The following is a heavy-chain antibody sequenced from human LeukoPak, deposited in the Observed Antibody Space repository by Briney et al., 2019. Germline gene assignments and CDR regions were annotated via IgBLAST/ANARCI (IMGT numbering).Heavy chain of an antibody. CDR2: MSKSSSYI. CDR3: ARVGDYGDREGAFDI. CDR1: GFTFSSYS. J-gene: IGHJ3*02. D-gene: IGHD4-17*01. Sequence: GSLRLSCAASGFTFSSYSMTGVRQALGKGLGWCSCMSKSSSYIYYADSVKVRLTISRDNAKNSLYLQMNCLRAEDTAVYYSARVGDYGDREGAFDIWGQGTMVTVSS. V-gene: IGHV3-21*01.